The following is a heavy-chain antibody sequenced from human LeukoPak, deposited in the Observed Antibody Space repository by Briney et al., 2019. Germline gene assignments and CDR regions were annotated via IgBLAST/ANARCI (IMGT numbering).Heavy chain of an antibody. J-gene: IGHJ4*02. Sequence: PGGSLRLSCAASGFTFSSYSMNWVRQAPGKGLEWVSSISSSSSYIYYADSVKGRLTISRDNAKNSLYLQMNSLRAEDTAVYYCVTDRSIAVAGGDYWGQGTLVTVSS. V-gene: IGHV3-21*01. CDR2: ISSSSSYI. CDR1: GFTFSSYS. D-gene: IGHD6-19*01. CDR3: VTDRSIAVAGGDY.